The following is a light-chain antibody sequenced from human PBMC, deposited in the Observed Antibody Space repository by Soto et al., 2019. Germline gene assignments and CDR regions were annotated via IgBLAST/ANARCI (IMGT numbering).Light chain of an antibody. Sequence: AIQMTQSPSSLSASVGDRVTITCRASQGIRNDLDWYQQKPGKAPKLQNYAASSLPSGVPSRFSDSGSGTDFNLTISSQQPVYYATYYCRQDYNYPRTYGKGNKVENK. V-gene: IGKV1-6*01. CDR3: RQDYNYPRT. CDR2: AAS. J-gene: IGKJ1*01. CDR1: QGIRND.